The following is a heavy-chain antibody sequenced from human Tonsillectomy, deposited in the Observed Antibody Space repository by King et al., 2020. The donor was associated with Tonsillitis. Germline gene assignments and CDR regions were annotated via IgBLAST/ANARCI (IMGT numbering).Heavy chain of an antibody. V-gene: IGHV1-18*04. D-gene: IGHD6-19*01. CDR1: GYTFSSYG. J-gene: IGHJ4*02. CDR3: ARDRGEPLQWLVQEWDY. Sequence: HVQLVESGAEVKKPGASVKVACKASGYTFSSYGISWVRQAPGQGLEWMGWISAYNGDRKYAQKLQDRVTMTTDTSTYTAYMELRSLRSDDTAVYYCARDRGEPLQWLVQEWDYWGQGTLVSVSS. CDR2: ISAYNGDR.